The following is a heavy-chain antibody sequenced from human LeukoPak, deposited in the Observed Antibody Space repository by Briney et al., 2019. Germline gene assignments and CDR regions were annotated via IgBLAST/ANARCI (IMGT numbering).Heavy chain of an antibody. Sequence: SETLSLTCAVYGGSFSGYYWSWIRQPPGKGLEWIGEINHSGSTNYNPSLKSRVTISVDTSKNQFSLKLSSVTAADTAVYCCASSIAAAGHDYWGQGTLVTVSS. CDR1: GGSFSGYY. CDR2: INHSGST. D-gene: IGHD6-13*01. J-gene: IGHJ4*02. V-gene: IGHV4-34*01. CDR3: ASSIAAAGHDY.